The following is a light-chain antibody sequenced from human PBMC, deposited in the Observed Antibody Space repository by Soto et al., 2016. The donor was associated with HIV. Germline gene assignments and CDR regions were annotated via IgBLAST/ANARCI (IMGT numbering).Light chain of an antibody. CDR1: NIGSKS. CDR3: QVWDSSSDHVV. Sequence: SYVLPQPPSVSVAPGKTARITCGGNNIGSKSVHWYQQKPGQAPVLVAYDDSDRPSRIPERFSGSNTGNTATLTISRVEVGDEADYYCQVWDSSSDHVVFGGGTQLTVL. V-gene: IGLV3-21*03. J-gene: IGLJ7*01. CDR2: DDS.